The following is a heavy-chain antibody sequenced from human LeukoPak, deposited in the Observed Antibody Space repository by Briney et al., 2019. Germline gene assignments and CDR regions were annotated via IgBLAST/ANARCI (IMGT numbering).Heavy chain of an antibody. CDR3: ARAVCSGGSCYPDPPGVDF. V-gene: IGHV1-2*02. J-gene: IGHJ4*02. CDR1: GYTFTGHY. Sequence: GASVKVSCKASGYTFTGHYMHWVRQAPGQGLEWMGWINPNTGGTNYAQNFQGRVTMTRDTSISTAYMDLSRLRSDDTAVYYCARAVCSGGSCYPDPPGVDFWGQGTLVTVSS. D-gene: IGHD2-15*01. CDR2: INPNTGGT.